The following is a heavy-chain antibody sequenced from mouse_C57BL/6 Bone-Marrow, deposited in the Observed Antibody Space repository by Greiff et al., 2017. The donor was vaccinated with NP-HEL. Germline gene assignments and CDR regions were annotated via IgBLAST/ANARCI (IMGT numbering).Heavy chain of an antibody. D-gene: IGHD1-1*01. Sequence: VQLQQSGPELVKPGASVKISCKASGYSFTGYYMNWVKQSPEKSLEWIGEINPSTGGTTYNQKFKVKATLTVDKSFSTAYMQLRSLTSEDSAVYYCGRYYCGGMDYWGQGTSVTVSS. CDR3: GRYYCGGMDY. CDR2: INPSTGGT. V-gene: IGHV1-42*01. J-gene: IGHJ4*01. CDR1: GYSFTGYY.